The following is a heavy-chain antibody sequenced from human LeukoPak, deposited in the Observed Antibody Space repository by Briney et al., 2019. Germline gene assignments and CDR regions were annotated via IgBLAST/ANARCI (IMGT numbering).Heavy chain of an antibody. CDR1: GFTFSDAW. CDR2: IKSKSDGGTI. Sequence: GGSLRLSCVGSGFTFSDAWMSWVRQAPGKGLDWVGRIKSKSDGGTIDYAAPVKGRFTISRDDSRSTLYLQMNSLKTEDTAVYYCTTRRQDGWWGQGTLVTVS. CDR3: TTRRQDGW. J-gene: IGHJ4*02. D-gene: IGHD2-15*01. V-gene: IGHV3-15*01.